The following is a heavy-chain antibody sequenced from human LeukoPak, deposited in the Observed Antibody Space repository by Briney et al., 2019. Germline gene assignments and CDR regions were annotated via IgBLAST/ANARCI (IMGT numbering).Heavy chain of an antibody. J-gene: IGHJ4*02. CDR1: GFTFSSYS. CDR2: ISSSSSYI. Sequence: GGSLRLSCAASGFTFSSYSMNWVRQAPGKGLEWVSSISSSSSYIYYADSVKGRFTISRDNAKNSLYLQMNSLRAEDTAVYYCARAPTVTTPIGYWGQGTLVTVSS. V-gene: IGHV3-21*01. CDR3: ARAPTVTTPIGY. D-gene: IGHD4-17*01.